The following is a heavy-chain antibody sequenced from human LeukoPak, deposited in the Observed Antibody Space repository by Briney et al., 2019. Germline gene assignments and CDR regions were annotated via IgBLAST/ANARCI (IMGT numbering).Heavy chain of an antibody. CDR1: GYTFTGYY. D-gene: IGHD3-3*01. V-gene: IGHV1-2*02. CDR2: INPNSGGT. Sequence: ASVKVSCKASGYTFTGYYMHWVRQAPGQGLEWMGWINPNSGGTNYAQKFQGRVTMTRDTSISTAYMELSRLRSDDTAVYYCARGSDDFWSGYSPSYWGQGTLATVSS. CDR3: ARGSDDFWSGYSPSY. J-gene: IGHJ4*02.